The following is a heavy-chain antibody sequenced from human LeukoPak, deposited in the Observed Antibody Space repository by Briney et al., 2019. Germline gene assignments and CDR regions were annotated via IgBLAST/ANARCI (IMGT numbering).Heavy chain of an antibody. Sequence: GGSLRLSCAASGFTFSIYSMNWVRQAPGKGLEWVSSISSSSSYIHYADSVKGRFTISRDNSKNTLYLQMNSLRAEDTAVYYCARERWRSFDIWGQGTMVTVSS. D-gene: IGHD4-23*01. J-gene: IGHJ3*02. V-gene: IGHV3-21*01. CDR3: ARERWRSFDI. CDR1: GFTFSIYS. CDR2: ISSSSSYI.